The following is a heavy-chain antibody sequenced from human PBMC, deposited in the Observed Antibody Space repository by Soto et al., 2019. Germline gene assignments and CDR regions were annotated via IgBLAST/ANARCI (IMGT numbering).Heavy chain of an antibody. D-gene: IGHD1-1*01. CDR2: ITSDGNKE. Sequence: QVRLVESGGGVVQPGRSLRLSCAASGFTFSSFAMHWVRQAPGKGLEWVAVITSDGNKEYYADSVRGRFTISRDNSGNTVYLHMNSLGGDDKAVSYFAKAQWNLAHTHYFEFWGQGTLVTVSS. CDR3: AKAQWNLAHTHYFEF. CDR1: GFTFSSFA. V-gene: IGHV3-30-3*01. J-gene: IGHJ4*02.